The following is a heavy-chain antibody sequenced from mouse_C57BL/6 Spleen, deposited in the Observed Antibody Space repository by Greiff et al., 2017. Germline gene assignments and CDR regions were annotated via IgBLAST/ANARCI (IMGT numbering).Heavy chain of an antibody. J-gene: IGHJ1*03. CDR3: ARLGYYYGSSFGV. Sequence: VHVKQSGPELVKPGASVKIPCKASGYTFTDYNMDWVKQSHGKSLEWIGDINPNNGGTIYNQKFKGKATLTVDKSSSTAYMERRSLTSEDTAVYYCARLGYYYGSSFGVWGTGTTVTVSS. CDR2: INPNNGGT. D-gene: IGHD1-1*01. CDR1: GYTFTDYN. V-gene: IGHV1-18*01.